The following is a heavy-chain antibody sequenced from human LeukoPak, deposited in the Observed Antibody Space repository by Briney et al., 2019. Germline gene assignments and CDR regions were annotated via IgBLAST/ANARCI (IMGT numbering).Heavy chain of an antibody. CDR3: AKESPVAATGRSWFDP. CDR1: GFTFSSYA. J-gene: IGHJ5*02. D-gene: IGHD6-13*01. Sequence: GGSLRLSCAASGFTFSSYAMSWVRQAPGKGLEWVSTITGSGGNTYYADSVKGRFTISRDNSKNTLYPQMNSLRAEDTAIYYCAKESPVAATGRSWFDPWGQGTLVTVSS. V-gene: IGHV3-23*01. CDR2: ITGSGGNT.